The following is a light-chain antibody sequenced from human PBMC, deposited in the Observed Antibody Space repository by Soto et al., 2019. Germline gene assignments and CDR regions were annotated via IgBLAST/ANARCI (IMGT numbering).Light chain of an antibody. CDR3: SSYTTSSSYV. CDR1: SNDVGGYNF. CDR2: EVS. Sequence: QSSLTQPASGSGSPGQTITISCTETSNDVGGYNFVSWYQQYPGKAPKLMIYEVSNRPSGVSNRFSGSKSGNTASLTISGLQAEDEADYYCSSYTTSSSYVFGTGTKVTVL. J-gene: IGLJ1*01. V-gene: IGLV2-14*01.